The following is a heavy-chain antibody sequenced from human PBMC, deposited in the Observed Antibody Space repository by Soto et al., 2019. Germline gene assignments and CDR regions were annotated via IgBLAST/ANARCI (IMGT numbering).Heavy chain of an antibody. CDR3: AKGGPDGFCSGGRCYFDY. V-gene: IGHV3-9*01. D-gene: IGHD2-15*01. J-gene: IGHJ4*02. Sequence: EVQLEESGGGLVQPGRSLRLSCAASGFTFDDYAMHWVRRVPGKGLEWVSSISWNSNIIGYADSVKGRFTISRDNAKNSLYLRMNSLRPEDTALYYCAKGGPDGFCSGGRCYFDYWGQGTLVTVSS. CDR2: ISWNSNII. CDR1: GFTFDDYA.